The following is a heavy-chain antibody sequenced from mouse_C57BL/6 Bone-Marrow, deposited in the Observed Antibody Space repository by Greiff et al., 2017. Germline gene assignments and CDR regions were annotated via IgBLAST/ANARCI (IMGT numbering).Heavy chain of an antibody. Sequence: QVQLQQSGPELVKPGASVKISCKASGYAFSSSWMNWVKQRPGKGLEWIGRIYPGDGDPNYNGKFKGKATLTADKSSSTAYLHPSSLTSEDSAVYFCAYDGSSYEGAFDYWGQGTTLTVSS. CDR2: IYPGDGDP. J-gene: IGHJ2*01. D-gene: IGHD1-1*01. V-gene: IGHV1-82*01. CDR3: AYDGSSYEGAFDY. CDR1: GYAFSSSW.